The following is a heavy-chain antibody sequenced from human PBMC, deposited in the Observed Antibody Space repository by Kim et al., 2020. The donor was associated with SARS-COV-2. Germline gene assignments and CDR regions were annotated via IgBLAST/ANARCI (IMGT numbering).Heavy chain of an antibody. J-gene: IGHJ6*02. CDR1: GFTFSSYW. CDR3: ARRAPFGLYCSRGSGGGMDV. CDR2: IKQDGGEK. Sequence: GGSLRLSCAASGFTFSSYWMSWVRQAPGKGLEGVANIKQDGGEKYYVDSWKGRCTISRDNTKNPLYLQMNSLRAEETAVYYFARRAPFGLYCSRGSGGGMDVWGQGTTVTVSS. V-gene: IGHV3-7*03. D-gene: IGHD2-2*01.